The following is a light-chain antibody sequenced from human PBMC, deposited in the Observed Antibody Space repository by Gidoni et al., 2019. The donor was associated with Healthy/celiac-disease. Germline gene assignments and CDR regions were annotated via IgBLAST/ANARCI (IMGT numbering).Light chain of an antibody. V-gene: IGLV3-1*01. Sequence: SYELTQPPSVSVSPGQTASITCSGDKLGDNYACWYQQKPGQSPVLVIYQDSKRPSGIPERFSGSNSGNTATLTISGTQAMDEADYYWQAWDSSTARVVFGGGTKLTVL. CDR2: QDS. CDR3: QAWDSSTARVV. J-gene: IGLJ2*01. CDR1: KLGDNY.